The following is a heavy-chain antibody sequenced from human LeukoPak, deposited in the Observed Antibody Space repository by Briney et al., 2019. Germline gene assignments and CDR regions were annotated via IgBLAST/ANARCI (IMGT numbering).Heavy chain of an antibody. J-gene: IGHJ4*02. CDR1: GYTFTSYG. CDR3: ARVNKYDSSGYIDY. V-gene: IGHV1-18*01. Sequence: ASVKVSCKASGYTFTSYGINWVRQAPGQGLEWMGWISAYNGNTNYAQKLQGRVTMTTDTSTSTAYMELRSLRSDDTAVYYCARVNKYDSSGYIDYWGQGTLVTVSS. CDR2: ISAYNGNT. D-gene: IGHD3-22*01.